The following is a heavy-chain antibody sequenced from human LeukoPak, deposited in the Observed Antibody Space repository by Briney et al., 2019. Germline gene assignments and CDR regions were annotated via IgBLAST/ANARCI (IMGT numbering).Heavy chain of an antibody. CDR1: GGSISSYY. V-gene: IGHV4-59*01. Sequence: SETLSLTCTVSGGSISSYYWSWIRQPPGKGLEWIGYIYYSGSTNYNPSLKSRVTISVDTSKNQFSLKLSSVTAADTAVYYCASEGYFDSSGYPTFDYWGQGTLVTVSS. J-gene: IGHJ4*02. CDR2: IYYSGST. D-gene: IGHD3-22*01. CDR3: ASEGYFDSSGYPTFDY.